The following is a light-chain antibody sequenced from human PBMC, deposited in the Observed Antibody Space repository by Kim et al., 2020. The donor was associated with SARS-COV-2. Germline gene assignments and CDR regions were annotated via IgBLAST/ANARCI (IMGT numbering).Light chain of an antibody. J-gene: IGLJ3*02. CDR1: SCSIGNNA. CDR2: YDN. CDR3: AAWDDSQNSWV. Sequence: QSVLTQPPSVSEAPGQRVTISCSGSSCSIGNNAVDWYQQLPGKAPKLLIYYDNHIPSGVSDRFSGSISGASTSLAISALQLEDEDDYYYAAWDDSQNSWVFGGGTQLTVL. V-gene: IGLV1-36*01.